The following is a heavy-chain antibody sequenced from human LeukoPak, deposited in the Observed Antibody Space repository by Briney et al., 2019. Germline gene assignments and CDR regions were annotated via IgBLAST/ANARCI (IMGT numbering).Heavy chain of an antibody. CDR3: AAFLSGTYWYFDY. Sequence: SETLALTCSVSGDSISSYYWSWIRQPAGKGLQWIGHIYTSGSTTYYDSGSTDYNPSLKRRVTISLDRSKNQFSLKLSSVTAADTAVYYCAAFLSGTYWYFDYWGQGALVTVSP. D-gene: IGHD1-26*01. V-gene: IGHV4-4*07. CDR1: GDSISSYY. J-gene: IGHJ4*02. CDR2: IYTSGST.